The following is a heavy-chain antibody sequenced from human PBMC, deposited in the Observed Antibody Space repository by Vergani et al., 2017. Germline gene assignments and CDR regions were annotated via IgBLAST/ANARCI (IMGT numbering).Heavy chain of an antibody. CDR3: ASDTHSGQRADR. J-gene: IGHJ5*02. CDR2: IHYSENT. Sequence: QVKLQESGPGLVKPSETLSLTCTVSNYSISRGYFWGWIRRPPGKGLEWIGSIHYSENTNYNPSLKTRVTISVDTSKNQFSLTLTSVTAADTAVYYCASDTHSGQRADRWGQGILVTVTS. CDR1: NYSISRGYF. D-gene: IGHD6-19*01. V-gene: IGHV4-61*08.